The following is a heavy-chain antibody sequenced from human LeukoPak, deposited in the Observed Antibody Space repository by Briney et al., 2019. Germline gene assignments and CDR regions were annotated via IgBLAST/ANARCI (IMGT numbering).Heavy chain of an antibody. CDR2: INTDGSIT. V-gene: IGHV3-74*01. D-gene: IGHD3/OR15-3a*01. J-gene: IGHJ6*02. CDR3: AREREEYDFWSGFTQTYGLDV. Sequence: GGSLRLSCAASGFTFSDYWIHWVRQAPGKGLVWVSRINTDGSITNYADSVKGRFTISRDNAKNSLWLQMNSLRAEDTAVYYCAREREEYDFWSGFTQTYGLDVWGQGTTVTVSS. CDR1: GFTFSDYW.